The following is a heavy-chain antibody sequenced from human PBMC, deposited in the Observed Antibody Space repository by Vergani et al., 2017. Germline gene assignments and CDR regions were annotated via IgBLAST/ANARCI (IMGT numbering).Heavy chain of an antibody. CDR1: GGSISSGDYY. CDR3: ARVNDSLRETGYYYMDV. V-gene: IGHV4-30-4*01. Sequence: QVQLHESGPGLVKPSQTLSLTCTVSGGSISSGDYYWSWIRQPPGKGLEWIGYIYYSGSTYYNPSLKSRVTISVDTSKNQFSLKLSSVTAADTAVYYCARVNDSLRETGYYYMDVWGKGTTVTVSS. D-gene: IGHD3-22*01. J-gene: IGHJ6*03. CDR2: IYYSGST.